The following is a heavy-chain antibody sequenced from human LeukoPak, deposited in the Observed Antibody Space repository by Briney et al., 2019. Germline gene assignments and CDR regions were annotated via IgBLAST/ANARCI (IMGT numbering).Heavy chain of an antibody. J-gene: IGHJ4*02. Sequence: GGSLRLSCAASGFPFTSYVMTWVRQAPGKGLEYVSAISIGGNTFYADSVKGRFTISRDNSKNTLYLQMSSLRVEDTAAYYCARIVQWPKGFDHWGQGTLVTVSS. CDR3: ARIVQWPKGFDH. CDR2: ISIGGNT. CDR1: GFPFTSYV. D-gene: IGHD6-19*01. V-gene: IGHV3-23*01.